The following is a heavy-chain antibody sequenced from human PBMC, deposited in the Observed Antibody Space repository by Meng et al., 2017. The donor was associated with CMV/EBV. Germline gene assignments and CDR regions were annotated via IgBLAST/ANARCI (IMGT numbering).Heavy chain of an antibody. Sequence: ASVKVSCQASGYTFTGYYMHWVRQAPGQGLEWMGWINVNSGGTNYAQKFQGRVTMTRDTSISTAYMELSRLRSDDTAVYYCARDRLGYCSSTSCYYGADWGQGTLVTVSS. CDR2: INVNSGGT. J-gene: IGHJ4*02. CDR1: GYTFTGYY. D-gene: IGHD2-2*01. V-gene: IGHV1-2*02. CDR3: ARDRLGYCSSTSCYYGAD.